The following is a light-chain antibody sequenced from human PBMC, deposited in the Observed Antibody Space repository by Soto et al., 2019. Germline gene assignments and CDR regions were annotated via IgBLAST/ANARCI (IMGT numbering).Light chain of an antibody. CDR1: QGICSA. J-gene: IGKJ1*01. CDR2: DAS. Sequence: AVQLTQSPSSLSASVGDRVAISCRASQGICSALAWYQQKPGKAPKVLIYDASSLESGVPSRFSGSGSGTDFTLTINSLQPEDFATYYCQQSIRTFGQAAKG. V-gene: IGKV1-13*02. CDR3: QQSIRT.